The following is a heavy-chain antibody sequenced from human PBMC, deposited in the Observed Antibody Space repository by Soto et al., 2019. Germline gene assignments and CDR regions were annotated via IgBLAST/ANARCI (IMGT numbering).Heavy chain of an antibody. Sequence: SETLSLTCTVSGGSISSYYWSWIRQPPGKGLEWIGYIYYSGSTNYNPSLKSRVTISVDTSKNQFSLKLSSVTSADTAVYYCARDHYYGMDVWGQGTTVTVPS. J-gene: IGHJ6*02. CDR3: ARDHYYGMDV. V-gene: IGHV4-59*01. CDR1: GGSISSYY. CDR2: IYYSGST.